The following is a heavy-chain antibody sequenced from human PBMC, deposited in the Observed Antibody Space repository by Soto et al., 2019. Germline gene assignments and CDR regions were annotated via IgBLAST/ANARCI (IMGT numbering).Heavy chain of an antibody. D-gene: IGHD7-27*01. CDR3: AGWGEHDANV. CDR2: IDPDGRVG. J-gene: IGHJ4*02. CDR1: GLRFSTYW. Sequence: EGQLLGSGGGLVQPGGSLRLSCVASGLRFSTYWMNWVRQPPGMGLEWVANIDPDGRVGTYVDSVKGRFTTSRDNAMNSVYLQMNSLRADDTAMYFCAGWGEHDANVWGQRILVTVSA. V-gene: IGHV3-7*03.